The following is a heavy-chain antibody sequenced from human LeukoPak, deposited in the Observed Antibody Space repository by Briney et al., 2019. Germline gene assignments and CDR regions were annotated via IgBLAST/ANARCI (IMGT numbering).Heavy chain of an antibody. D-gene: IGHD3-22*01. CDR2: IYYSGST. CDR3: ARLGLYYYNSSGYLNDFDY. V-gene: IGHV4-39*01. J-gene: IGHJ4*02. CDR1: GGSISSSSYY. Sequence: SETLSLTCTVSGGSISSSSYYWGWIRQPPGKGLEWIGSIYYSGSTYYNPSLKSRVTISVDTSKDQFSLKLSSVTAADTAAYYCARLGLYYYNSSGYLNDFDYWGQGTLVTVSS.